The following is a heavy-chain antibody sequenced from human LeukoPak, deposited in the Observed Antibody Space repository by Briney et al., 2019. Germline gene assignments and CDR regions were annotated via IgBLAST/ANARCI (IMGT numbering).Heavy chain of an antibody. CDR3: ARNPGELYFDY. J-gene: IGHJ4*02. CDR2: ISSSSSTI. Sequence: GGSLRLSCAASGFTFSSYSMNWVRQAPGKGLEWVSYISSSSSTIYYADSVKGRFTVSRDNAKNSVYLQMNSLRAEDTALYYCARNPGELYFDYWGQGTLVTVSS. CDR1: GFTFSSYS. V-gene: IGHV3-48*04. D-gene: IGHD3-10*01.